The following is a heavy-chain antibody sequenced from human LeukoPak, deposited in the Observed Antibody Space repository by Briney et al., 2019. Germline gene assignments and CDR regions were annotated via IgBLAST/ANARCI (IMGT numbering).Heavy chain of an antibody. Sequence: SETLSLTCAVYGGSLSGYYWSWIRQPPGKGLEWIGEINPSGSTNYNPSLKSRVTISVDTSKNQFSLNLRSVTAADTAVYFCARGLRFLDGWGQGTLVTVSS. J-gene: IGHJ4*02. V-gene: IGHV4-34*01. CDR1: GGSLSGYY. CDR3: ARGLRFLDG. D-gene: IGHD3-3*01. CDR2: INPSGST.